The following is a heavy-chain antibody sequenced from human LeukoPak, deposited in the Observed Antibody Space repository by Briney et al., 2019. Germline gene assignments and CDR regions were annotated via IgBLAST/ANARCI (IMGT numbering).Heavy chain of an antibody. CDR3: ARHGIGAVPAEYVDY. J-gene: IGHJ4*02. CDR2: IYYSGNT. V-gene: IGHV4-59*08. D-gene: IGHD6-19*01. Sequence: SETLSLTCSVSGDSMNGYYFSWIRRPPGGGLQWIGYIYYSGNTNYNPSLKSRVIMSVDMSRSQFSLTLSSVTAADTAFYYCARHGIGAVPAEYVDYWGQGTLVTVSS. CDR1: GDSMNGYY.